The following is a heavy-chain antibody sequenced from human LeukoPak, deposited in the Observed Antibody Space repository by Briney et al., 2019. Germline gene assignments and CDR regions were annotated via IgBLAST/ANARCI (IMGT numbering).Heavy chain of an antibody. D-gene: IGHD2-2*01. CDR3: AKAFSTSYQYYYYYGMDV. CDR1: GFTFSSYA. J-gene: IGHJ6*02. CDR2: ISGSGGST. V-gene: IGHV3-23*01. Sequence: PGGSLRLSCAASGFTFSSYAMSWVRQAPGKGLEWVSAISGSGGSTYYADSVKGRFTISRDNSKNTLYLQINSLRAEDTAVYYCAKAFSTSYQYYYYYGMDVWGQGTTVTVSS.